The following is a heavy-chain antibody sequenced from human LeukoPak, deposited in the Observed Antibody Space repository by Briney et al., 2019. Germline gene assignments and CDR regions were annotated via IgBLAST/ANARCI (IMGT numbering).Heavy chain of an antibody. V-gene: IGHV4-59*01. CDR1: GGSISSYY. CDR2: IYYSGST. CDR3: ARDGDSGSFRLRAYAFDI. Sequence: ASETLSLTSTVSGGSISSYYWSWIRQPPGKGLEWIGYIYYSGSTNYNPSLKSRVTISVDTSKNQFSLKLSSVTAADTAVYYCARDGDSGSFRLRAYAFDIWGQGTMVTVSS. J-gene: IGHJ3*02. D-gene: IGHD1-26*01.